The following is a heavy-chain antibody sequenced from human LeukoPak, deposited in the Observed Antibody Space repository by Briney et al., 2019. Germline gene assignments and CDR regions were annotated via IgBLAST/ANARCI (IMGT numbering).Heavy chain of an antibody. V-gene: IGHV4-59*01. CDR3: ARGRDY. CDR1: GGSISTYS. CDR2: INYSENT. J-gene: IGHJ4*02. Sequence: SETLSLTCTVSGGSISTYSCSWIRQPPGKGLEWIGFINYSENTNYNPSLKSRVTISIDTSKNQFSLKLTSVTAADTAVYYCARGRDYWGQGTLVTVSS.